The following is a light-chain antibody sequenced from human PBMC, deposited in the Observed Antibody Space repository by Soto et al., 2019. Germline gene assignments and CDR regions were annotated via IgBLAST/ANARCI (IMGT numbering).Light chain of an antibody. Sequence: EIVLTQSPATLSLSPGERATLSCRASQSVSSYLAWYQQKPGQAPRLLIYDASNTATGIPARFSGSGSWTDFTLRIGGLAAEDFAVYYCQQRSDGLTFGGGTYGEIK. CDR3: QQRSDGLT. CDR2: DAS. V-gene: IGKV3-11*01. CDR1: QSVSSY. J-gene: IGKJ4*01.